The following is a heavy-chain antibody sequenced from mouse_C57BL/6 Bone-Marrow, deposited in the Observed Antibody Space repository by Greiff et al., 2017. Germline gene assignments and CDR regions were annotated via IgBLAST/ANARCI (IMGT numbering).Heavy chain of an antibody. Sequence: VQLQQSGPVLVKPGASVKMSCKASGYTFTDYYMNWVKQSPGKSLEWIGVINPYDGGTSYNQKFKGKATLTVDKSSSTAYMELNSLTSEDSAVYYCARPDFDYWGQGTTLTVSS. J-gene: IGHJ2*01. CDR1: GYTFTDYY. CDR2: INPYDGGT. CDR3: ARPDFDY. V-gene: IGHV1-19*01.